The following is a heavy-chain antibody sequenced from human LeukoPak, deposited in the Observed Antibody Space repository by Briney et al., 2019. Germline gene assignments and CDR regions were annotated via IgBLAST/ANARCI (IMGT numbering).Heavy chain of an antibody. V-gene: IGHV3-30*02. J-gene: IGHJ5*02. CDR1: GFTFSSYA. CDR3: AKDVEGYCSSTSCSNWFDP. CDR2: IRYDGSNK. Sequence: PGGSLRLSCAASGFTFSSYAMSWVRQAPGKGLEWVAFIRYDGSNKYYADSVKGRFTISRDNSKNTLYLQMNSLRAEDTAVYYCAKDVEGYCSSTSCSNWFDPWGQGTLVTVSS. D-gene: IGHD2-2*01.